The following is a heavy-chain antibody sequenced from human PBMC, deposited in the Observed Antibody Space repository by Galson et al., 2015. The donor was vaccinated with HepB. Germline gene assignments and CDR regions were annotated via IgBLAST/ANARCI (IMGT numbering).Heavy chain of an antibody. J-gene: IGHJ4*02. Sequence: SLRLSCAASGLIFSSYWMSWARQAPGKGLEWVANIKQDGSEKNYVDSVKGRFTISRDNAKNSLYLQMNSLRAEDTAVYYCAAAGLDYWGQGTLVTVSS. CDR2: IKQDGSEK. D-gene: IGHD6-13*01. CDR3: AAAGLDY. V-gene: IGHV3-7*03. CDR1: GLIFSSYW.